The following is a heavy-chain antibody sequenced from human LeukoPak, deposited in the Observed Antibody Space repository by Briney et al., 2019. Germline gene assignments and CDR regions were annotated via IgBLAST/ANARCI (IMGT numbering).Heavy chain of an antibody. Sequence: ASVKVSCKASGYTFTSYGITWVRQAPGQGLEWMGWISAYNGNTNYAQKFQGRLTMTTDTSTNTAYMELRSLRPDDTAVYYCARDFFQGHCSGLTCFLLDSWGQGSLVTVSS. D-gene: IGHD2-15*01. J-gene: IGHJ4*02. V-gene: IGHV1-18*01. CDR1: GYTFTSYG. CDR3: ARDFFQGHCSGLTCFLLDS. CDR2: ISAYNGNT.